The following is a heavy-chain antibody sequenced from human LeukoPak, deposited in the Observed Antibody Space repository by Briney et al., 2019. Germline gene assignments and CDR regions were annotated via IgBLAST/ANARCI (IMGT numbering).Heavy chain of an antibody. CDR3: AREGYCSSTSCYYFDY. J-gene: IGHJ4*02. Sequence: GGSLRLSSAASGFTFSSYGMHWVRQAPGKGLEWVAVIWYDGSKYYADSVKGRFTISRDNSKNTLYLQMNSLRAEDTAVYYCAREGYCSSTSCYYFDYWGQGTLDTVSS. D-gene: IGHD2-2*01. CDR2: IWYDGSK. V-gene: IGHV3-33*01. CDR1: GFTFSSYG.